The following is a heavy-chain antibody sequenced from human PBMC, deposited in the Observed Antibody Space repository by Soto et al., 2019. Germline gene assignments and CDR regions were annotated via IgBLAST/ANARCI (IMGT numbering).Heavy chain of an antibody. V-gene: IGHV4-59*08. CDR1: GGSISSYY. J-gene: IGHJ4*02. Sequence: QVQLQESGPGLVKPSETLSLTCTVSGGSISSYYWSWIRQPPGKGLEWIGYIYYSGSTNYNPSLKRRVHISVDTSKNQFSLKLSSVTAADTAVYYCARRYGGTFDYWGQGTLVTVSS. D-gene: IGHD2-15*01. CDR3: ARRYGGTFDY. CDR2: IYYSGST.